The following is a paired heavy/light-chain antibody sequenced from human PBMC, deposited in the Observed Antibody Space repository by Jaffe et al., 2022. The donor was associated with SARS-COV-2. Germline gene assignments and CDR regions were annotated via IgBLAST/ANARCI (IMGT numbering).Heavy chain of an antibody. Sequence: QITLKESGPTLVKPTQTLTLTCTFSGFSLSTSGVGVGWIRQPPGKALEWLALIYWNDDKRYSPSLKSRLTITKDTSKNQVVLTMTNMDPVDTATYYCAHRTLPYDSSGYYFVPYFDYWGQGTLVTVSS. CDR3: AHRTLPYDSSGYYFVPYFDY. D-gene: IGHD3-22*01. J-gene: IGHJ4*02. V-gene: IGHV2-5*01. CDR1: GFSLSTSGVG. CDR2: IYWNDDK.
Light chain of an antibody. J-gene: IGKJ2*01. CDR1: QSVSSSY. CDR2: GAS. Sequence: EIVLTQSPGTLSLSPGERATLSCRASQSVSSSYLAWYQQKPGQAPRLLIYGASSRATGIPDRFSGSGSGTDFTLTISRLEPEDFAVYYCQFDTFGQGTKLEIK. V-gene: IGKV3-20*01. CDR3: QFDT.